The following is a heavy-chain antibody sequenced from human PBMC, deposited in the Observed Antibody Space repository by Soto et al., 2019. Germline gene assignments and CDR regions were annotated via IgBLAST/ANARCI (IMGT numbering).Heavy chain of an antibody. CDR1: AGSISRYY. Sequence: SETLSLTCSVSAGSISRYYWGWVRQSPGEGLEWIAHISYTVDASYNPSLKSRVTISLDTSKNQIALRLMSVTAADTAVYYCVGSLMSRAMESFDYWGQGTLVTSPQ. D-gene: IGHD5-18*01. V-gene: IGHV4-59*01. CDR2: ISYTVDA. J-gene: IGHJ4*02. CDR3: VGSLMSRAMESFDY.